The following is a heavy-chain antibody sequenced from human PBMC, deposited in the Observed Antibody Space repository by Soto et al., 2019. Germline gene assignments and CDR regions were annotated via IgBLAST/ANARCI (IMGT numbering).Heavy chain of an antibody. CDR3: ARDLQAGNDNVKWFVP. CDR1: GFSISRSA. Sequence: QVQLVESGGGVVQPGRSLKLSCAASGFSISRSAMHWVRQAPGKGLEWVAVIAYDGSNRWYADSAKGRFTISRDNSKNSVYLEMSSLRGEDTAVYYCARDLQAGNDNVKWFVPWGQGTLVTVSS. CDR2: IAYDGSNR. V-gene: IGHV3-30*04. D-gene: IGHD1-1*01. J-gene: IGHJ5*02.